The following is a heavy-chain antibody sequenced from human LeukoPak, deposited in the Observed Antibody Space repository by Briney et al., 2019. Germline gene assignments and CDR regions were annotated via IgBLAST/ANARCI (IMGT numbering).Heavy chain of an antibody. CDR2: IYYSGGT. D-gene: IGHD1-26*01. CDR1: GGSVNSGSYY. CDR3: ARNPLYSGSRTYDF. Sequence: SEALSLTCTVSGGSVNSGSYYWSWIRQPPGKGLEWIGYIYYSGGTNYNPSLKSRVTISVDTSKNQFSLKLNSVTAADTAVYYCARNPLYSGSRTYDFWGQGTLVTVSS. J-gene: IGHJ4*02. V-gene: IGHV4-61*01.